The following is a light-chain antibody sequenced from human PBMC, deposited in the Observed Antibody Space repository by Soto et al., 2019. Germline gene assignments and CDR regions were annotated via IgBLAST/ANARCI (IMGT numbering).Light chain of an antibody. V-gene: IGKV3-15*01. J-gene: IGKJ1*01. CDR2: GAS. CDR1: QSVSSN. CDR3: QKYNNWPPET. Sequence: EIVMTQSPATLSVSPGERATLSCRASQSVSSNLAWYQQKPGQAPRLLIYGASNRATGIPDRFSGSGSGTEFTLTISSLQSEDFAVYYCQKYNNWPPETFGQGTKVDIK.